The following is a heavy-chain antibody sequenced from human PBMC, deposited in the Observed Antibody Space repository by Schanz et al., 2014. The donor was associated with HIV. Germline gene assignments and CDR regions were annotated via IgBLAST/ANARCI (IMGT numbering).Heavy chain of an antibody. CDR1: GFTFSSYG. J-gene: IGHJ5*02. V-gene: IGHV3-23*01. CDR3: VGHGSSSS. Sequence: EVLLLDSGGGLIQPGGSLRLSCAASGFTFSSYGMHWVRQAPGKGLEWVSAISGSSITYSADSVKGRFTISRDNSKSTLYLQMNRLRAEDTAVYYCVGHGSSSSWGLGTLVTVSS. CDR2: ISGSSIT. D-gene: IGHD6-6*01.